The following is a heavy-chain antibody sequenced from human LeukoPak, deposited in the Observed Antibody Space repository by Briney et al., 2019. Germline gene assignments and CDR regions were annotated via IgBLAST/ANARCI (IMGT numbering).Heavy chain of an antibody. CDR2: IYYSGST. D-gene: IGHD2-2*01. J-gene: IGHJ4*02. CDR1: GGPISSYY. Sequence: SETLSLTCTVSGGPISSYYWSWIRQPPGKGLEWIGYIYYSGSTNYNPSLKSRVTISVDTSKNQFSLKLSSVTAADTAVYYCARGYCSSTSCSTYDYWGQGTLVTVSS. CDR3: ARGYCSSTSCSTYDY. V-gene: IGHV4-59*01.